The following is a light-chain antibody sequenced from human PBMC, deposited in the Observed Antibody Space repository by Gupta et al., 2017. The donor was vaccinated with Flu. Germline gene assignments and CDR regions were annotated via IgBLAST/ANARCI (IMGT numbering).Light chain of an antibody. J-gene: IGLJ3*02. V-gene: IGLV1-40*01. CDR3: QSYDNSLSGWV. CDR2: STT. CDR1: SSNIGARYG. Sequence: QSVLTQPPSVSGAPGQRVTISCTGSSSNIGARYGVHWYQQLPGAVPKLLIYSTTNRPSGGPDRFSASKSGTSASLAIAGLQAEDEADYYCQSYDNSLSGWVFGGGTKLTVL.